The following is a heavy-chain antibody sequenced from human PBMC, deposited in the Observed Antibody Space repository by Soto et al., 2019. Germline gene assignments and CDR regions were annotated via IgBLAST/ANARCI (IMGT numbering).Heavy chain of an antibody. CDR1: GFTFSSDA. D-gene: IGHD6-13*01. J-gene: IGHJ6*04. CDR3: AKDEQPLYYYYGMDV. Sequence: GSLRLSCAASGFTFSSDAMSWVRQAPGKGLEWVSAISGSGGSTYYADSLKGRFTISRDNSKNTLYLQMNSLRAEDTAVYYCAKDEQPLYYYYGMDVCGEGTTVTFAS. V-gene: IGHV3-23*01. CDR2: ISGSGGST.